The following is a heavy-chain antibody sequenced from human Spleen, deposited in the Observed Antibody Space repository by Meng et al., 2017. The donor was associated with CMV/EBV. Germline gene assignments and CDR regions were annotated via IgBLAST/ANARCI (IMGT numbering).Heavy chain of an antibody. CDR3: ARGNPFLEWLGLSFDY. D-gene: IGHD3-3*01. V-gene: IGHV1-2*02. CDR2: VNPNTGGA. Sequence: ASVKVSCKASGYTFTGYFMHWVRQAPGQGLEWMGWVNPNTGGANYAQKFQGRVNMTRDTSISTTYMELSRLTSDDTAVYYCARGNPFLEWLGLSFDYWGQGTLVTVSS. J-gene: IGHJ4*02. CDR1: GYTFTGYF.